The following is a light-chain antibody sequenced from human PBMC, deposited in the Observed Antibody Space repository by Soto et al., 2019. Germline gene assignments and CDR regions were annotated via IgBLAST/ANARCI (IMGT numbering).Light chain of an antibody. Sequence: MVLTQSPGTLSLSPRERATLSCRASQSGVSNYLAWSQQKPGQAPRLLITGGTNRPTDIPDRFSGTWSGTDFTLTISRVEPEDLAVYYCQQYGGSPLFSFGPGTKVEIK. V-gene: IGKV3-20*01. CDR3: QQYGGSPLFS. J-gene: IGKJ2*03. CDR1: QSGVSNY. CDR2: GGT.